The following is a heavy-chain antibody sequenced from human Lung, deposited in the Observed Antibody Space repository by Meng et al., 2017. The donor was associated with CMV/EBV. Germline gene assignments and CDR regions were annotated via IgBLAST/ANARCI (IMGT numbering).Heavy chain of an antibody. D-gene: IGHD6-19*01. CDR3: ASFPPPGKQWLVTDY. Sequence: QVQRLGLRPGLVKPPGTLSLPCAVSGGSISSSHWWSLVRQPPGKGLEWIGEIYHSGSTNYNPSLKSRVTISVDKSKNQFSLKLSSVTAADTAVYYCASFPPPGKQWLVTDYWGQGTLVTVSS. CDR1: GGSISSSHW. J-gene: IGHJ4*02. V-gene: IGHV4-4*03. CDR2: IYHSGST.